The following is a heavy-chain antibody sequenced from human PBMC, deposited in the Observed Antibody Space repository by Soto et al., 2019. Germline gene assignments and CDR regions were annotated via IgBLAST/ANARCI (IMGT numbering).Heavy chain of an antibody. CDR3: ARISFIILRGVIRSDFDY. J-gene: IGHJ4*02. CDR1: GGSISGYY. V-gene: IGHV4-59*01. Sequence: SETLSLTCTVSGGSISGYYWSWIRQPPGKRLEWIGYINYFGSTNYNPSLKSRVTISVDTSREQFSLRLDSVTAADTAVYYCARISFIILRGVIRSDFDYWGPGNLVTSPQ. CDR2: INYFGST. D-gene: IGHD3-10*01.